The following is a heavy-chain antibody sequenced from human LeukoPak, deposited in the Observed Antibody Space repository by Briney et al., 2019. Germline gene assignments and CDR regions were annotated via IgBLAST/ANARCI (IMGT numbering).Heavy chain of an antibody. CDR1: GFTFDDYA. D-gene: IGHD3-22*01. Sequence: GGSLRLSCAASGFTFDDYAIHWVRRAPGKGLEWVSGISWNSGSIGYADSVKGRFTISRGNAKNSLYLQMNSLRAEDMALYYCAKADKYYYDSSGYYYLDYWGQGTLVTVSS. V-gene: IGHV3-9*03. J-gene: IGHJ4*02. CDR2: ISWNSGSI. CDR3: AKADKYYYDSSGYYYLDY.